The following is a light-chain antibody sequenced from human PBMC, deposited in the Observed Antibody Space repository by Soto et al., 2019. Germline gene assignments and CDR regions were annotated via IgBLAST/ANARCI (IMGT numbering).Light chain of an antibody. CDR2: EVS. V-gene: IGLV2-8*01. CDR1: SSDVGGYNY. CDR3: SSYAGSNNFDV. J-gene: IGLJ1*01. Sequence: QSVLTQPPSASGSPGQSVTISCTGTSSDVGGYNYVSWYQQHPGKAPKLMIYEVSKRPSGVPDRFSGSKSGNTASLTVSGLQAEDEADYYCSSYAGSNNFDVFGTGTKLTGL.